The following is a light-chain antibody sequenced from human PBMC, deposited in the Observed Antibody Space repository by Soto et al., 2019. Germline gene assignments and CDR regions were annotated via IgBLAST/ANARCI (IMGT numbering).Light chain of an antibody. CDR3: QQYDKWPPYT. CDR1: QSVRNN. J-gene: IGKJ2*01. CDR2: GAS. V-gene: IGKV3-15*01. Sequence: EVVLTQSPATLSVSPGERATLSCRASQSVRNNLAWYQQTPGQAPRLLIYGASARATGVPARFSGSGSGAEFTLTISSLQSEDFAIYYCQQYDKWPPYTFGQGTKLEI.